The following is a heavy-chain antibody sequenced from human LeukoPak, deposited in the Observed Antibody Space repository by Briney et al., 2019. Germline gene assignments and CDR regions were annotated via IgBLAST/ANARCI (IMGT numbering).Heavy chain of an antibody. Sequence: SETLSLTCAVYGGSFSGYYWSWIRQPPGKGLEWIGEINHSGITNYNPSLKSRVTISVDTSKNQFSLKLSSVTAADTAVYYCARGPVIAAAGTNDYYYYGMDVWGQGTTVTVSS. CDR3: ARGPVIAAAGTNDYYYYGMDV. CDR1: GGSFSGYY. V-gene: IGHV4-34*01. J-gene: IGHJ6*02. CDR2: INHSGIT. D-gene: IGHD6-13*01.